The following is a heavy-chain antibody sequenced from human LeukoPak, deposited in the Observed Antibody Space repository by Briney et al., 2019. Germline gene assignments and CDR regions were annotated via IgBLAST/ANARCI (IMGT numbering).Heavy chain of an antibody. CDR2: ISGSGGST. D-gene: IGHD6-13*01. CDR1: GFTFSSYA. CDR3: AKVKGVAAAGLKYFQH. J-gene: IGHJ1*01. Sequence: SGGSLRLSCAASGFTFSSYAMSWVRQAPGKGLEWVSAISGSGGSTYYADSVKGRFTISRDNSKNTLYLQMNSLRAEDTAVYCCAKVKGVAAAGLKYFQHWGQGTLVTVSS. V-gene: IGHV3-23*01.